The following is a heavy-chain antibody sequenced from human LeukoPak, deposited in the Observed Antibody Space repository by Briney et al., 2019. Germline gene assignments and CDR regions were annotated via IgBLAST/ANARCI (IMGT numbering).Heavy chain of an antibody. CDR3: ARDAVTTQSWIYYNYSYIDG. D-gene: IGHD4-17*01. V-gene: IGHV3-30*03. CDR2: ISYDGSNK. Sequence: GRSLRLSCAASGFTFSNYGMHWVRQAPGKGLEWVSFISYDGSNKYYADSVKGRFTISRDNSKNTLYLQMISLRTEDKAVYYCARDAVTTQSWIYYNYSYIDGCGKGTTVTTSS. CDR1: GFTFSNYG. J-gene: IGHJ6*03.